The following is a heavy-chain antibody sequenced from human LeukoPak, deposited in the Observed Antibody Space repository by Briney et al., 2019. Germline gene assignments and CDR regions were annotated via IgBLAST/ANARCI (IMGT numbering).Heavy chain of an antibody. V-gene: IGHV3-74*01. CDR3: ARDASSYDILTGWLFQGDY. J-gene: IGHJ4*02. D-gene: IGHD3-9*01. CDR2: INSDGSST. CDR1: GFTFSSYW. Sequence: PGGSLRLSCAASGFTFSSYWMHWVRQAPGKGLVGVSRINSDGSSTSYADSVKGRFTISRDNAKNTLYLQMNSLRAEDTAVYYCARDASSYDILTGWLFQGDYSGQGTLVTVSS.